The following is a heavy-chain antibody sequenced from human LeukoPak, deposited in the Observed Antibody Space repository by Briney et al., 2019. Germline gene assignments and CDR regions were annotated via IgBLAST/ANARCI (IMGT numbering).Heavy chain of an antibody. V-gene: IGHV3-23*01. CDR1: GFTFSSFA. D-gene: IGHD6-13*01. Sequence: GGSLRLSCAASGFTFSSFAMSWVRQAPGKGLEWVSAISGSGGSTYYADSVKGRFTISRDNSKSTLYLQMSSLRAEDTAVYYCAKDSKLKYSSSSDFWGQGTLVTVSS. CDR3: AKDSKLKYSSSSDF. J-gene: IGHJ4*02. CDR2: ISGSGGST.